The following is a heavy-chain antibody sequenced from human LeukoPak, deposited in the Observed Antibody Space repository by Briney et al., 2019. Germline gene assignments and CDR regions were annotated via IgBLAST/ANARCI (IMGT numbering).Heavy chain of an antibody. D-gene: IGHD3-22*01. CDR3: ASSRLDSSGYYYSAFDI. Sequence: GGSLRLSCAASGFTFSSYAMHWVRRAPGKGLEWVAVISYDGSNKYYADSVKGRFTISRDNSKNTLYLQMNSLRAEDTAVYYCASSRLDSSGYYYSAFDIWGQGTMVTVSS. J-gene: IGHJ3*02. V-gene: IGHV3-30-3*01. CDR1: GFTFSSYA. CDR2: ISYDGSNK.